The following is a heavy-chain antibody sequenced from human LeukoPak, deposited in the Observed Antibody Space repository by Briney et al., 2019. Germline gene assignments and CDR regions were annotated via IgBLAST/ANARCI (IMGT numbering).Heavy chain of an antibody. D-gene: IGHD6-19*01. V-gene: IGHV3-48*04. Sequence: GGSLRLSCAASGFTFTKYSMHWVRQTPGKGLEWVSYISSGSTTIYYTDSVKGRFTISRDNAKNSLYLQMNSLRAEDTAVYYCARELNAVAHSWGQGTLVTVSS. J-gene: IGHJ4*02. CDR2: ISSGSTTI. CDR3: ARELNAVAHS. CDR1: GFTFTKYS.